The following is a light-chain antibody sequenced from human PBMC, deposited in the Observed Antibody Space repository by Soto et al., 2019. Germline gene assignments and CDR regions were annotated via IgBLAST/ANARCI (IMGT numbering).Light chain of an antibody. V-gene: IGKV3-15*01. J-gene: IGKJ1*01. Sequence: EIVRTQSPATLSVSPGERATLSCRASQSVSSSLAWYQQKRGQAPRLLIYSASTRATGIPARFSGSGSRTDFTLTISSLQSEDFAVYYCQQYHNWPPGTFGQGTKVEIK. CDR1: QSVSSS. CDR2: SAS. CDR3: QQYHNWPPGT.